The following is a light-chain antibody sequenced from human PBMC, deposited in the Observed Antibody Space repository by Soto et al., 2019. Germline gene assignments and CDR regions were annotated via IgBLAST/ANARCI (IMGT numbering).Light chain of an antibody. CDR1: SFNIGSNF. J-gene: IGLJ2*01. CDR2: SNN. Sequence: QSVLTQPPSASGTPGQRVTISCSGSSFNIGSNFVFWYQQLPGTAPTLLIYSNNQRPSGVPDRFSGSKSGTSVSLAISGLRSEDEADYFCAAWDDSLSGVVFGGGTKLTVL. CDR3: AAWDDSLSGVV. V-gene: IGLV1-47*02.